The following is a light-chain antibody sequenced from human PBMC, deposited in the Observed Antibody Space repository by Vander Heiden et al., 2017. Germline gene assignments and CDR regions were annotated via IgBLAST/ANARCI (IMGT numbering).Light chain of an antibody. CDR2: EGS. CDR1: SSDVGSYNR. V-gene: IGLV2-23*01. CDR3: CSYAGSSTLWV. J-gene: IGLJ2*01. Sequence: QAALTQPASVSGSPGQSTPISCTGTSSDVGSYNRVSWYQQHPGKAPKLMIYEGSKRPSGVSNRFSGSKSGNTASLTISGLQAEDEADYYCCSYAGSSTLWVFGGGTKLTVL.